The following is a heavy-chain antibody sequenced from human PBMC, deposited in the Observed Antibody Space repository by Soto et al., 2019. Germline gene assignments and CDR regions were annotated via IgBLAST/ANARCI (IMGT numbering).Heavy chain of an antibody. CDR3: ARDKGGTVAGFNWFDP. Sequence: GGSLRLSCVASGFKFSMFGMNWVRQAPGKGLEWIAYISSGSATIMYGGSVEGRFTVSRDNAENSLFLQMKSLRDEDTAVYYCARDKGGTVAGFNWFDPWGHGTLVTVSS. J-gene: IGHJ5*02. CDR2: ISSGSATI. D-gene: IGHD6-19*01. V-gene: IGHV3-48*02. CDR1: GFKFSMFG.